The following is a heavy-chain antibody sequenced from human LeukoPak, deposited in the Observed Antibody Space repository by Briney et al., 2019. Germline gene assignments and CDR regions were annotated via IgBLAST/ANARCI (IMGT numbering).Heavy chain of an antibody. D-gene: IGHD3-10*01. CDR1: GITASRFG. V-gene: IGHV3-23*01. J-gene: IGHJ4*02. CDR3: AKGSPVLSH. CDR2: ITGGGVGT. Sequence: GGSLRLSCAASGITASRFGMSWVRQAPGKGLEWVSAITGGGVGTYYADSVEGRFIISRDNSKNTLYLEMNSLRAEDTAIYYYAKGSPVLSHWRQGTLVTVSS.